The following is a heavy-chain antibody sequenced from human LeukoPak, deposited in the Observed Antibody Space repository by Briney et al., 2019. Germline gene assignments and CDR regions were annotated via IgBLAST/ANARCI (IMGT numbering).Heavy chain of an antibody. V-gene: IGHV4-59*08. CDR2: IHHNGFI. D-gene: IGHD3-16*01. Sequence: PSETLSLNCTVFGDSITYYYWNWIRQSPAKGLEWIGYIHHNGFIIYNLSLKSRVTISLDRSRNQFSLKMTSVTAADTAVYYCARRGTQRKGWNWLDPWGQGILVTVSS. CDR3: ARRGTQRKGWNWLDP. CDR1: GDSITYYY. J-gene: IGHJ5*02.